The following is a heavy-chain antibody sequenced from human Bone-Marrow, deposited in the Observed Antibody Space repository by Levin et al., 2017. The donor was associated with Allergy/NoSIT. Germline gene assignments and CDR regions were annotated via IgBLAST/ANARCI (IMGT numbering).Heavy chain of an antibody. V-gene: IGHV3-30-3*01. CDR2: ISYDGSNK. CDR1: GFTFSSYA. Sequence: GESLKISCAASGFTFSSYAMHWVRQAPGKGLEWVAVISYDGSNKYYADSVKGRFTISRDNSKNTLYLQMNSLRAEDTAVYYCARGIVGAPYYYYYYGMDVWGQGTTVTVSS. D-gene: IGHD1-26*01. CDR3: ARGIVGAPYYYYYYGMDV. J-gene: IGHJ6*02.